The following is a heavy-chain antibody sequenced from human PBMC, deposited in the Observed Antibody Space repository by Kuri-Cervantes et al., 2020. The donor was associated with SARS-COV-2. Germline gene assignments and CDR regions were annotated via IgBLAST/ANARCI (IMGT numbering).Heavy chain of an antibody. Sequence: SETLSLTCTVSGGSISSYYWSWIRQPPGKGLEWIGEINHSGSTNYNPSLKSRVTISVDTSKNQFSLKLSSVTAADTAVYYCARGGYSGYEGWFDPWGQGTLVTSPQ. CDR2: INHSGST. CDR3: ARGGYSGYEGWFDP. CDR1: GGSISSYY. J-gene: IGHJ5*02. V-gene: IGHV4-34*01. D-gene: IGHD5-12*01.